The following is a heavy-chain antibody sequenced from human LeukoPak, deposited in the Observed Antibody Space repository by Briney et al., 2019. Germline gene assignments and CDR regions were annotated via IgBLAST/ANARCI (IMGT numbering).Heavy chain of an antibody. J-gene: IGHJ4*02. CDR1: GFSLSSFS. V-gene: IGHV3-64D*06. CDR3: RTSRASPFDF. Sequence: WGSLSLTCSASGFSLSSFSMHWVRQAPGKGLEYVSGITGSGGSTFYADSVKGRFAISRDNSKNSLYLQMTSLRAEDTAMYYCRTSRASPFDFWGQGTMVTVSS. D-gene: IGHD1-14*01. CDR2: ITGSGGST.